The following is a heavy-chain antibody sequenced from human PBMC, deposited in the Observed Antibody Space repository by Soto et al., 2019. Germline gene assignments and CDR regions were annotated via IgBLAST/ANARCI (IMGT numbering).Heavy chain of an antibody. CDR1: GDSFSGYY. CDR3: VRGDVAARLQS. Sequence: SETLSLTCAVYGDSFSGYYWSWIRQPPGKGLEWIGEISHSGDTSYNPSLKSRVTISVDTSKNQFSLRLTSVPAADPAVYYCVRGDVAARLQSWGQGTLVTVSS. V-gene: IGHV4-34*01. D-gene: IGHD6-6*01. CDR2: ISHSGDT. J-gene: IGHJ5*02.